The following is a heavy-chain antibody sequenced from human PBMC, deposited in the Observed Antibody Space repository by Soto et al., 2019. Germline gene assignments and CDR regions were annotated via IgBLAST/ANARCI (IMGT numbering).Heavy chain of an antibody. J-gene: IGHJ3*02. Sequence: SETLSLTCSVSGDSISSSLYFWGWLRQPPGQAPEWIGSISNRGNTYYNPSLASRVTMSLDTSKNQFSLRLSTVTAADTSVYYCARRVLAVNAFDIWGQGTVVTVSS. V-gene: IGHV4-39*01. CDR2: ISNRGNT. CDR3: ARRVLAVNAFDI. D-gene: IGHD3-3*02. CDR1: GDSISSSLYF.